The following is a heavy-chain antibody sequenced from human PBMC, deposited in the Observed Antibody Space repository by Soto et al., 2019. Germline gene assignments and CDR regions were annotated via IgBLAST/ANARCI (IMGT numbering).Heavy chain of an antibody. V-gene: IGHV3-15*01. Sequence: PGCSLGLGCAASRVTVSDAGVGWVLQTPGKGLEWVGRIKTKTEGATTDYAAPVKPRFTVSRDDSRNTLFLQMSSLETADTAVYYCTADRRGGSGGHYPQFDFSGHRTLVTVSS. J-gene: IGHJ4*01. CDR2: IKTKTEGATT. CDR3: TADRRGGSGGHYPQFDF. D-gene: IGHD3-22*01. CDR1: RVTVSDAG.